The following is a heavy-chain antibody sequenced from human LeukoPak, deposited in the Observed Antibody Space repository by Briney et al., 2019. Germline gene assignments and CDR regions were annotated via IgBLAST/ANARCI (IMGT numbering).Heavy chain of an antibody. CDR3: ARHMSGYRPNAGRTYYFDY. Sequence: SETLSLTCAVYGGSFSGYYWSWIRQPPGKGLEWIGEINHSGSANYNPSLKSRVTISVDTSKNQFSLKLSSVTAADTAVYYCARHMSGYRPNAGRTYYFDYWGQGTLVTVSS. CDR2: INHSGSA. J-gene: IGHJ4*02. V-gene: IGHV4-34*01. D-gene: IGHD5-18*01. CDR1: GGSFSGYY.